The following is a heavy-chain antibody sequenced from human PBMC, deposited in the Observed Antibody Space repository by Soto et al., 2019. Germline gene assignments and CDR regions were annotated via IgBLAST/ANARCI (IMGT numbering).Heavy chain of an antibody. Sequence: QVQLQESGPGLVKPSETLSLTCTVSGGSFKSGSYSWSWIRQPPGKGLEWIGYVYHTGRTSYNPALKSRVSISMDTSKNQFSLNLESVTAADTAVYFCARDFAYFDSWGQGTQVTVSS. CDR2: VYHTGRT. J-gene: IGHJ4*02. D-gene: IGHD3-3*01. CDR3: ARDFAYFDS. CDR1: GGSFKSGSYS. V-gene: IGHV4-61*01.